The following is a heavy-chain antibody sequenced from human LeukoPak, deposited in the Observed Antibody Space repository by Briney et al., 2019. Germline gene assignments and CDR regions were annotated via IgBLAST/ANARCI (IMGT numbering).Heavy chain of an antibody. J-gene: IGHJ4*02. CDR1: GYSISDYH. CDR2: INPRNGGT. CDR3: ARDPQYTFGYPTFDC. D-gene: IGHD2-2*03. V-gene: IGHV1-2*02. Sequence: ASVKVSCKASGYSISDYHLHWVRQAPGQALEWMGDINPRNGGTKYAQKFQGRVTMTRETSVSTVYMDLSELTPDDTAVYYCARDPQYTFGYPTFDCWGQGTLVTVSS.